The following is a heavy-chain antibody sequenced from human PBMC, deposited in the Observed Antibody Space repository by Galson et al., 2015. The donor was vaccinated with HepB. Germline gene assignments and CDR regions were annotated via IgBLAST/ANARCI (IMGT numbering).Heavy chain of an antibody. J-gene: IGHJ6*03. V-gene: IGHV3-30*03. CDR3: ATHPGGNCSSTSCYLHYYYYYYMDV. Sequence: SLRLSCAASGFTFSSYGMHWVRQAPGKGLEWVAVISYDGSNKYYADSVKGRFTISRDNSKNTLYLQMNSLRAEDTAVYYCATHPGGNCSSTSCYLHYYYYYYMDVWGKGTTVTVSS. D-gene: IGHD2-2*01. CDR2: ISYDGSNK. CDR1: GFTFSSYG.